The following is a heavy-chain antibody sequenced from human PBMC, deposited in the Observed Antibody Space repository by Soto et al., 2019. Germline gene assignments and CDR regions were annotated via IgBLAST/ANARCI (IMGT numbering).Heavy chain of an antibody. CDR3: ARAWGHSGY. J-gene: IGHJ4*02. Sequence: EVQLVESGGGLVQPGGSLRLSCAASESTFSSYSMNWVRQAPGKGLEWVSYISSSSSTIYYADSMKGRFTISRDNAKNYLYLQMNRLRDEAAAVYYCARAWGHSGYWGQGTLVTVSS. V-gene: IGHV3-48*02. CDR2: ISSSSSTI. D-gene: IGHD7-27*01. CDR1: ESTFSSYS.